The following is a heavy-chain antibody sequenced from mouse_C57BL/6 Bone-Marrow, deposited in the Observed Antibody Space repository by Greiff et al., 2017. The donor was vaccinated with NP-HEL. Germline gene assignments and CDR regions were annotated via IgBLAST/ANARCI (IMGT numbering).Heavy chain of an antibody. Sequence: QVQLQQSGAELARPGASVKLSCKASGYTFTSYGISWVKQRTGQGLEWIGEIYPRSGNTYYNEKFKGKATLTADKSSSTAYMELRSLTSEDSAVYFCARPYYGYDGAYWGQGTLVTVSA. CDR1: GYTFTSYG. CDR3: ARPYYGYDGAY. CDR2: IYPRSGNT. V-gene: IGHV1-81*01. J-gene: IGHJ3*01. D-gene: IGHD2-9*01.